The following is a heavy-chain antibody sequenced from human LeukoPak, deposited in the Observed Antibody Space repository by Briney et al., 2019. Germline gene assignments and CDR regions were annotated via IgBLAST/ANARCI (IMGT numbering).Heavy chain of an antibody. Sequence: PGGSLRLSCEASGFTFNDYAMHWVRQVPGKGLEWVSGITWNSLSVLYVDSVKGRFTISRDNAKNSLYLQMTSLRAEDTALYYCAKAVGVASLIVDAPDLWGQGTMVTVSS. CDR3: AKAVGVASLIVDAPDL. CDR2: ITWNSLSV. D-gene: IGHD1-26*01. CDR1: GFTFNDYA. J-gene: IGHJ3*01. V-gene: IGHV3-9*01.